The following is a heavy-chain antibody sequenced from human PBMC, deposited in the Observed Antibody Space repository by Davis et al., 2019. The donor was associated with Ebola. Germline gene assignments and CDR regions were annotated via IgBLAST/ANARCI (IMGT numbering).Heavy chain of an antibody. CDR1: GGAFSNYA. V-gene: IGHV1-2*02. CDR3: ARGKRVFDY. D-gene: IGHD5-24*01. CDR2: INPNSGGT. J-gene: IGHJ4*02. Sequence: ASVKVSCKTSGGAFSNYAINWVRQAPGQGLEWMGWINPNSGGTNYAQKFHGRVTMTWDTSITTAYMELTRLRSDDTAVFYCARGKRVFDYWGQGTLVTVSS.